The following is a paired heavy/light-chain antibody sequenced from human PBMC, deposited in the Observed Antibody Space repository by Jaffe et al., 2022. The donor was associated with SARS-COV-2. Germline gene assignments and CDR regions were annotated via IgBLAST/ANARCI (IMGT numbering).Light chain of an antibody. V-gene: IGLV1-40*01. Sequence: QSVLTQPPSVSGAPGQRVTISCTGSSSNIGADYDVHWYQQLPGTAPKLLIYVNNNRPSGVPDRFSGSQSGTSASLAISGLQAEDEADYYCQSYDSSLSGYVFGTGTKVTVL. J-gene: IGLJ1*01. CDR1: SSNIGADYD. CDR3: QSYDSSLSGYV. CDR2: VNN.
Heavy chain of an antibody. D-gene: IGHD1-1*01. CDR2: INAGNGYT. Sequence: QVQLVQSGAEVKKPGASVKVSCKASGYTFTSYVIHWVRQAPGQRLEWMGWINAGNGYTKYSQKFQGRVSITRDTSASTVYMELSSPTSEDTAVYYCARQDAETMTGAFDIWGQGTMVTVSS. V-gene: IGHV1-3*01. J-gene: IGHJ3*02. CDR3: ARQDAETMTGAFDI. CDR1: GYTFTSYV.